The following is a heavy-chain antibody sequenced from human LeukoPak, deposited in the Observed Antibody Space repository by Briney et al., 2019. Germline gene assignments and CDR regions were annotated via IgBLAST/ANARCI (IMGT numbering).Heavy chain of an antibody. CDR1: GYTFTGYY. CDR2: MNPNSGNT. D-gene: IGHD6-13*01. J-gene: IGHJ5*02. Sequence: GASVKVSCKASGYTFTGYYMHWVRQATGQGLEWMGWMNPNSGNTGYAQKFQGRVTMTRNTSISTAYMELSSLRSEDTAVYYCARGSSAPLDWFDPWGQGTLVTVSS. CDR3: ARGSSAPLDWFDP. V-gene: IGHV1-8*02.